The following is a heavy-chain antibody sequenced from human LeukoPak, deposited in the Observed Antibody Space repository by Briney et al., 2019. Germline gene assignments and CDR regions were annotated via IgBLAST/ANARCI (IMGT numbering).Heavy chain of an antibody. CDR2: ISAYNGNT. D-gene: IGHD3-10*01. V-gene: IGHV1-18*01. Sequence: GASVKVSCKASGYTFTSYGISWVRQAPGQGLEWMGWISAYNGNTNYAQKLQGRVTMTTDTSTSTAYMELRSLRSDDTAVYYCARRPYGLGSNRYDYWGQGTLVTVSS. J-gene: IGHJ4*02. CDR3: ARRPYGLGSNRYDY. CDR1: GYTFTSYG.